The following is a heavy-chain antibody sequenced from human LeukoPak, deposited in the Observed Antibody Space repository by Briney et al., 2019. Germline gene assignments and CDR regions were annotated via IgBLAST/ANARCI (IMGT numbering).Heavy chain of an antibody. D-gene: IGHD3-16*02. CDR2: ISSSSSYI. V-gene: IGHV3-21*06. CDR1: GFTFSSYN. Sequence: GGSLRLSCAASGFTFSSYNMNWVRQAPGKGLEWVSSISSSSSYIYYADSVKGRFTMSRDNAKNSLYLQMSSPRAEDTAVYYCARGDDYVWGSYRYADYWGQGTLVTVSS. J-gene: IGHJ4*02. CDR3: ARGDDYVWGSYRYADY.